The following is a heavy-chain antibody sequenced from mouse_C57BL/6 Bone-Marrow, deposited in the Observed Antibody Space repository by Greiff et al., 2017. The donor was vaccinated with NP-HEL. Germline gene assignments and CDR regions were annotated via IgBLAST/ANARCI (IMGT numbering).Heavy chain of an antibody. V-gene: IGHV3-5*01. Sequence: EVKLQESGPGLVKPSQTVFLTCTVTGISITTGNYRWSWIRQFPGNKLEWIGYIYYSGTITYNPSLTSRTTITSDTPKNQFFLEMYSLTAEDTATYYGARDRYDLYAMDYWGQGTSVTVSS. CDR2: IYYSGTI. J-gene: IGHJ4*01. D-gene: IGHD2-12*01. CDR3: ARDRYDLYAMDY. CDR1: GISITTGNYR.